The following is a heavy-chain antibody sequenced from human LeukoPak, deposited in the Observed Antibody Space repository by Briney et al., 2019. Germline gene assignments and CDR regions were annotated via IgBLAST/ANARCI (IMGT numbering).Heavy chain of an antibody. CDR1: GFTFSSYA. CDR2: ISGSGGST. Sequence: GGSLRLSCAASGFTFSSYAMSWVRQAPGKGLEWVSAISGSGGSTYYADSVKGRFTISRDNSKNTLYLQMNSLRAEDTAVYYCAKDIVVVPAAGYYFDYWGQGTLVTVSS. CDR3: AKDIVVVPAAGYYFDY. V-gene: IGHV3-23*01. J-gene: IGHJ4*02. D-gene: IGHD2-2*01.